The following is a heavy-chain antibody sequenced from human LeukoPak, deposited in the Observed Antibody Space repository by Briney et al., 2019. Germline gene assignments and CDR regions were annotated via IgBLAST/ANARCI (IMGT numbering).Heavy chain of an antibody. J-gene: IGHJ4*02. D-gene: IGHD4-17*01. CDR3: ARGRHDAYGDPFDY. V-gene: IGHV4-59*01. Sequence: SETLSLTCTVSGGSISSYYWSWIRQPPGKGLEWIGYIYYSGSTNYNPSLKSRVTISVDTSKNQLSLKLSSVTAADTAVYYCARGRHDAYGDPFDYWGQGTLVTVSS. CDR1: GGSISSYY. CDR2: IYYSGST.